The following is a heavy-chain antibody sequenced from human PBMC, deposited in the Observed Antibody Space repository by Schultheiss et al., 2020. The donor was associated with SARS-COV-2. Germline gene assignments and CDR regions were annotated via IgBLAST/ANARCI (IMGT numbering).Heavy chain of an antibody. V-gene: IGHV3-23*01. CDR1: GFKFDEYA. Sequence: GGSLRLSCSASGFKFDEYAMHWVRQAPGKGLEWVSAISGSGGSTYYADSVKGRFTISRDNSKNTLYLQMNSLRAEDTAVYYCARVNCSSTSCYYFDYWGQGTLVTVSS. CDR2: ISGSGGST. D-gene: IGHD2-2*01. J-gene: IGHJ4*02. CDR3: ARVNCSSTSCYYFDY.